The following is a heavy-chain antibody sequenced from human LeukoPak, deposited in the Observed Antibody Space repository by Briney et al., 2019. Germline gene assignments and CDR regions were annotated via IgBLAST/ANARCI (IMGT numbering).Heavy chain of an antibody. CDR2: ISSISSYI. V-gene: IGHV3-21*01. CDR1: GFTFSSYS. J-gene: IGHJ3*02. D-gene: IGHD1-26*01. Sequence: SGGSLRLSCAASGFTFSSYSMNWVRQAPGKGLEWVSSISSISSYIYYADSVKGRFTASRDNAKNSLYLQMDSLRAEDTAVYYCARDPSGTYYPRVSGALDIWGQGTMVTVSS. CDR3: ARDPSGTYYPRVSGALDI.